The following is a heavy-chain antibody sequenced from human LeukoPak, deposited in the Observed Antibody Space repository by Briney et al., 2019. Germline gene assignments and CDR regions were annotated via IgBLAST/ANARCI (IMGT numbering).Heavy chain of an antibody. Sequence: GGSPRLSCAASGFTFSGSAMHRVRQASGKGLEWVGRIRSKANSYATAYAASVKGRFTISRDDPKNTAYLQMNSLKTEDTAVYYCTTTYYERGYYFDYWGQGTLVTVSS. CDR3: TTTYYERGYYFDY. CDR2: IRSKANSYAT. D-gene: IGHD3-22*01. J-gene: IGHJ4*02. CDR1: GFTFSGSA. V-gene: IGHV3-73*01.